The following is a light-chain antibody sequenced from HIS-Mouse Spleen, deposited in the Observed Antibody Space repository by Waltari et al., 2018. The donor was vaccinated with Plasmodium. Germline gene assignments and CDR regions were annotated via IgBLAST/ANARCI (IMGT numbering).Light chain of an antibody. CDR3: SSYAGSNNLV. J-gene: IGLJ2*01. CDR1: SSDVGGYNY. Sequence: QSALTQPPSASGSPGQSVTISCTGTSSDVGGYNYVSWYQQHPGKAPKLMIYEGSKRPSCVPGRFSGSKSGYTASLTVSGLQAEDEADYYCSSYAGSNNLVFGGGTKLTVL. V-gene: IGLV2-8*01. CDR2: EGS.